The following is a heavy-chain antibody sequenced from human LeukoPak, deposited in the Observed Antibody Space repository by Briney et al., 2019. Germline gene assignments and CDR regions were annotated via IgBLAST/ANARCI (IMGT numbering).Heavy chain of an antibody. CDR2: ISAYNGNT. CDR1: GYTFTSYG. V-gene: IGHV1-18*01. D-gene: IGHD2-15*01. CDR3: ARNGEDIVVVVAATGEYYFDY. J-gene: IGHJ4*02. Sequence: ASVKVSCKASGYTFTSYGISWVRQAPGQGLEWMGWISAYNGNTNYAQKLQGRVTMTTDTSTSTAYMELRSLRSDDTAVYYCARNGEDIVVVVAATGEYYFDYWGQGTLVTVSS.